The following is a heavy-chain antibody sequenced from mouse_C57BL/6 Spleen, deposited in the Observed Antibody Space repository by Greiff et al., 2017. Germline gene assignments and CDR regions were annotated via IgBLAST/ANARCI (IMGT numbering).Heavy chain of an antibody. CDR2: IVPNSGGT. D-gene: IGHD2-3*01. CDR3: AREGPYDVYAMDY. CDR1: GPPFPLSS. V-gene: IGHV1-72*01. J-gene: IGHJ4*01. Sequence: QVQLQQPGAELVKPGASVPLSCNASGPPFPLSSLPFFNHMPLLFLYLIVRIVPNSGGTKYNEKFKSKATLTVDKPSSTAYMQLSSLTSEDSAVYYCAREGPYDVYAMDYWGQGTSVTVSS.